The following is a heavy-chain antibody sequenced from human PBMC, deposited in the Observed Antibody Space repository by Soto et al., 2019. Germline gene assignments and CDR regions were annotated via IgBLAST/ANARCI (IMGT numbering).Heavy chain of an antibody. CDR3: AKDRSSYIDY. V-gene: IGHV3-30*04. J-gene: IGHJ4*02. Sequence: ESGGGVVQPGRSLRLSCAASGFTFSSYAMHWVRQAPGKGLEWVAVISYDGSNKYYADSVKGRFTISRDNSKNTLYLQMNSLRAEDTAVYYCAKDRSSYIDYWGQGTLVTVSS. CDR2: ISYDGSNK. CDR1: GFTFSSYA.